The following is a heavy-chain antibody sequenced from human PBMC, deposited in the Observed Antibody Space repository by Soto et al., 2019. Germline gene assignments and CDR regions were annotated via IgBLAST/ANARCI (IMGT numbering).Heavy chain of an antibody. CDR2: ISSGAGVV. J-gene: IGHJ6*02. Sequence: GSLRLSCAASGFDFSDYYMMWIRQAPGKGLEWVSYISSGAGVVDYAGSVEGRFTISRDNANNFLYLQMNRLRAEDSAVYYCARANGLRTEWTDETLAYSSFAMDVGGQGTTVTVSS. D-gene: IGHD2-8*01. CDR3: ARANGLRTEWTDETLAYSSFAMDV. CDR1: GFDFSDYY. V-gene: IGHV3-11*01.